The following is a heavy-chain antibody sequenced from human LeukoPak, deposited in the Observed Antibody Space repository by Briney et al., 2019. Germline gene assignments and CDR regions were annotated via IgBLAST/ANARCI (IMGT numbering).Heavy chain of an antibody. V-gene: IGHV3-30*18. CDR2: VSYDGDNK. CDR1: GFTFSGYA. D-gene: IGHD2-21*01. J-gene: IGHJ4*02. Sequence: PGGSLRLSCETSGFTFSGYALHWVRQAPGKGLEWVAVVSYDGDNKYYADSAKGRFTISRDDSTNTLYLQMSSLRPEDTVTYYCAKDGCAGDCFDYWGPGTLVAVSS. CDR3: AKDGCAGDCFDY.